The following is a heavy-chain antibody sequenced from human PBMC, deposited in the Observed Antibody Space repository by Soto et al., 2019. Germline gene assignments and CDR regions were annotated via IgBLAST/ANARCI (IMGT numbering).Heavy chain of an antibody. V-gene: IGHV4-39*01. J-gene: IGHJ5*02. Sequence: QLQLQESGPGLVKPSETLSLTCSVSGGSISSTSYFWDWIRQPPGKGLEWIGSIYYSGSTDYNPSLHSRVTMSLDTSKHQFSLTLTSMTAADTAVYYCARRESGTPLNWFDPWGQGTLVTVSS. CDR3: ARRESGTPLNWFDP. CDR1: GGSISSTSYF. CDR2: IYYSGST. D-gene: IGHD1-26*01.